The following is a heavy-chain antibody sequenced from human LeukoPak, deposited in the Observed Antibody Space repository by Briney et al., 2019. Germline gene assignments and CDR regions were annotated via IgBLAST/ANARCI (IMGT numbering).Heavy chain of an antibody. V-gene: IGHV1-69*13. CDR1: GGTFSSYA. CDR2: IIPIFGTA. J-gene: IGHJ3*02. D-gene: IGHD3-22*01. CDR3: ARPPGYTYYYDSSGYYSVGAFDI. Sequence: SVKVSCKASGGTFSSYAISWVRQAPGQGLEWMGGIIPIFGTANYAQKFQGRVTITADESTSTAYMELSSLRSEDTAVYYCARPPGYTYYYDSSGYYSVGAFDIWGQGTMVTVSS.